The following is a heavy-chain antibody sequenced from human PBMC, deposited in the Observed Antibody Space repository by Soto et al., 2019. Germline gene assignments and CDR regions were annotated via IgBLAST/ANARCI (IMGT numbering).Heavy chain of an antibody. CDR2: IYHSGST. Sequence: QVQLQESGPGLVKPSGTLSLTCAVSGGSISSSNWWSWVRQPPGKGLEWIGEIYHSGSTNYNSSLKSRVTISVDTSKNQFSLKLSSVTAADTAVYYCARGPPNILDLWRQGTLVTVSS. CDR1: GGSISSSNW. D-gene: IGHD5-12*01. J-gene: IGHJ4*02. V-gene: IGHV4-4*02. CDR3: ARGPPNILDL.